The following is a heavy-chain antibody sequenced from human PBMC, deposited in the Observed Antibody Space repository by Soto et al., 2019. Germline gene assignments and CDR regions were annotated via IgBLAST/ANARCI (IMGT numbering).Heavy chain of an antibody. CDR3: ARDCNYGSGTSLDY. CDR1: GGSISSGDYY. V-gene: IGHV4-30-4*01. D-gene: IGHD3-10*01. CDR2: IYYSGST. J-gene: IGHJ4*02. Sequence: PSETLSLTCTVSGGSISSGDYYWSWIRQPPGKGLEWIGYIYYSGSTYYNPSLKSRVIISVDTSKNQFFLKQSSVTAADTAVYYCARDCNYGSGTSLDYWGQGTLVTVSS.